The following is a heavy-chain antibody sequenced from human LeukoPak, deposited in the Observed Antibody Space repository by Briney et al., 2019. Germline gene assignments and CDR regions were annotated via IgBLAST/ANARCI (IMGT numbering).Heavy chain of an antibody. V-gene: IGHV3-7*01. Sequence: PGGSLTLSCAVSAFTITNYWMSWVRQAPGKGLEWVASIKQDGSVEFYVDSVKGRFTISRDSAKNSLYLQMNSLRDEDTAVYYCVRDPLDYWGQGTLVTVSS. CDR1: AFTITNYW. J-gene: IGHJ4*02. CDR3: VRDPLDY. CDR2: IKQDGSVE.